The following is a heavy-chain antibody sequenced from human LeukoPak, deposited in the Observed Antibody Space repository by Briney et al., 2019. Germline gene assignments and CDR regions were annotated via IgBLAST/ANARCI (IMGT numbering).Heavy chain of an antibody. CDR2: IYYSGST. J-gene: IGHJ4*02. D-gene: IGHD1-26*01. Sequence: PSETLSLTCAVYGGSFSGYYWGWIRQPPGKGLEWIGSIYYSGSTYYNPSLKSRVTISVDTSKNQFSLKLSSVTAADTAVYYCARMYSGSYRASRTYFDYWGQGTLVTVSS. CDR3: ARMYSGSYRASRTYFDY. CDR1: GGSFSGYY. V-gene: IGHV4-39*01.